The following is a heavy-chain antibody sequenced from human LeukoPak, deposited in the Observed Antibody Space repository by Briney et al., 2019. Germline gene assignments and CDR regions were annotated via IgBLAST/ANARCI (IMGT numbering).Heavy chain of an antibody. CDR2: ITYDGTNT. CDR1: GFTFSSYG. CDR3: ARVMRPRYSSSWYYFDY. Sequence: ERSLRLSCAASGFTFSSYGVHWVRQAPGKGLEWVAFITYDGTNTYYADSVKGRFTISRDNSKNTLYLQMNSLRSEDTAVYYCARVMRPRYSSSWYYFDYWGQGTLVTVSS. J-gene: IGHJ4*02. D-gene: IGHD6-13*01. V-gene: IGHV3-30*03.